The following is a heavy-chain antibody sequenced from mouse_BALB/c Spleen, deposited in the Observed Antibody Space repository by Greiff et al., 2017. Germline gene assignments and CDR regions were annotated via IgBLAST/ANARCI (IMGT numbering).Heavy chain of an antibody. CDR1: GYTFSSYW. D-gene: IGHD1-1*01. Sequence: VKLMESGAELMKPGASVKISCKATGYTFSSYWIEWVKQRPGHGLEWIGEILPGSGSTNYNEKFKGKATFTADTSSNTAYMQLSSLTSEDSAVYYCARDWVTTVVAKGYWGQGTTLTVSS. J-gene: IGHJ2*01. CDR3: ARDWVTTVVAKGY. V-gene: IGHV1-9*01. CDR2: ILPGSGST.